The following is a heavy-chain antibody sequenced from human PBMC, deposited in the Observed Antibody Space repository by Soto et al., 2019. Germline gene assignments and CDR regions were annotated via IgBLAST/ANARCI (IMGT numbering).Heavy chain of an antibody. D-gene: IGHD3-3*01. V-gene: IGHV4-61*08. CDR1: GGAINNRDYY. CDR3: ARGPNYDFWSGYFRG. Sequence: PSETLSLTCSVSGGAINNRDYYWSWIRQHPGRGLEWIGNIYHTGSTNYNPSLKSRVTISVDTSKNQFSLKVTSVTAADTAVYYCARGPNYDFWSGYFRGWGQGTLVTVSS. CDR2: IYHTGST. J-gene: IGHJ4*02.